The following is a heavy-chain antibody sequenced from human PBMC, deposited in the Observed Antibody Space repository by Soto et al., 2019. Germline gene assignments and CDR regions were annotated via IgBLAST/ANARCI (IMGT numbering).Heavy chain of an antibody. Sequence: QVELVESGGGVVQPGMSRRLSCAASGFTFEDFGMHWVRQAPGKGLEWVAVIAYDGSSEYYADSVKGRFTISRNNSNKTLDQPMNSRRVEHTAVYYCGKSLDGVAAQKFDPRGQGTLVTVSS. J-gene: IGHJ5*02. CDR3: GKSLDGVAAQKFDP. V-gene: IGHV3-30*18. D-gene: IGHD3-3*01. CDR1: GFTFEDFG. CDR2: IAYDGSSE.